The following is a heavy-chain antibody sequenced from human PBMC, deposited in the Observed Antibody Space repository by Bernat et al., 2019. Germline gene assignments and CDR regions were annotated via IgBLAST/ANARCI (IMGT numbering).Heavy chain of an antibody. Sequence: EVQLVESGGGLVQPGGSLRLSCAASGFTFSHYWMHWVRQVPGKGLVWVSRINTDGSSTIYADSVKGRFTISRDNAKNTLYLQVNSLRAEDTAVYYCARDMNYGSGSHFGYFDFWGQGALVTVSP. D-gene: IGHD3-10*01. V-gene: IGHV3-74*01. CDR1: GFTFSHYW. CDR3: ARDMNYGSGSHFGYFDF. CDR2: INTDGSST. J-gene: IGHJ4*02.